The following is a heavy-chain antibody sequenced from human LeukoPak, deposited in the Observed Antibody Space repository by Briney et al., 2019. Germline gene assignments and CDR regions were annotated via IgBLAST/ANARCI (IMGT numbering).Heavy chain of an antibody. CDR3: AREYYYDSSGYHFDY. CDR1: GFTFSSYS. D-gene: IGHD3-22*01. J-gene: IGHJ4*02. CDR2: ISSSSSYI. Sequence: PGGFLRLSCAASGFTFSSYSMNWVRQAPGKGLEWVSSISSSSSYIYYADSVKGRFTISRDNAKNSLYLQMNSLRAEDTAVYYCAREYYYDSSGYHFDYWGQGTLVTVSS. V-gene: IGHV3-21*01.